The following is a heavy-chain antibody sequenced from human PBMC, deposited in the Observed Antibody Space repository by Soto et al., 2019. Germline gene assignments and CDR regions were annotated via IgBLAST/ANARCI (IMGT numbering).Heavy chain of an antibody. J-gene: IGHJ5*01. CDR2: IIGSGGST. CDR3: AKDRYNWNLQSNWFDS. D-gene: IGHD1-1*01. CDR1: WFTFSNYA. V-gene: IGHV3-23*01. Sequence: VGSLRLSFAASWFTFSNYAMSWVRQAPGKGVEWVSAIIGSGGSTYYADSVKGRFTISIDNSKTTMYLQMNSLRAEDTAVYYCAKDRYNWNLQSNWFDSWGQGTLVTVSS.